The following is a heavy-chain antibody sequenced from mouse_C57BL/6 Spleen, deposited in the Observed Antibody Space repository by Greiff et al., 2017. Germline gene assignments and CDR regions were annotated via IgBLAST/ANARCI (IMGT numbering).Heavy chain of an antibody. CDR3: ARGLHLAY. CDR2: INPNNGGT. CDR1: GYTFTDYN. J-gene: IGHJ3*01. D-gene: IGHD2-2*01. V-gene: IGHV1-18*01. Sequence: VQLQQSGPELVKPGASVKIPCKASGYTFTDYNMDWVKQSHGKSLEWIGDINPNNGGTIYNQKFKGKATLTVDKSSSTAYMELRSLTSEDTAVYYCARGLHLAYWGQGTLVTVSA.